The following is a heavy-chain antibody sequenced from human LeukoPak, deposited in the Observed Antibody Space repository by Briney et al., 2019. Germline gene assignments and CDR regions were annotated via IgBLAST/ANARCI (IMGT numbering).Heavy chain of an antibody. Sequence: SETLSLTCSVSGGSSSSYYWSWIRQPPGKGLEWIGYIYYSGSTNYNPSLKSRVTISVDTSKNQFSLRLSSVTAADTAVYYCARAYSSNWYYFDYWGQGTLVTVSS. CDR3: ARAYSSNWYYFDY. V-gene: IGHV4-59*01. J-gene: IGHJ4*02. CDR2: IYYSGST. CDR1: GGSSSSYY. D-gene: IGHD6-13*01.